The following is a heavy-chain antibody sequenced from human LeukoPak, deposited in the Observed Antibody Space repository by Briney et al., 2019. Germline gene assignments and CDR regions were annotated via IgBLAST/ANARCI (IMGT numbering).Heavy chain of an antibody. V-gene: IGHV4-34*01. Sequence: SETLSLTCAVYGGSLTGYYWAWIRQPPGKGLEWIGEINHSGSTNYSPSLKSRVTISLDTSNNQFFLKLNSVTAADTAVYYCAREDWYFDLWGRGTLVTVSS. CDR1: GGSLTGYY. J-gene: IGHJ2*01. CDR2: INHSGST. CDR3: AREDWYFDL.